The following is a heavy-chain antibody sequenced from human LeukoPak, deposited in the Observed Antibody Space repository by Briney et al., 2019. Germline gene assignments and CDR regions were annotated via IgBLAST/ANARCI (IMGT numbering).Heavy chain of an antibody. V-gene: IGHV4-34*01. CDR3: ARACRLRFLEWLLRNSNWFDP. Sequence: SEILSLTCAVYGGSFSGYYWSWIRQPPGKGLEWIGEINHSGSTNYNPSLKSRVTISVDTSKNQFSLKLSSVTAADTAVYYCARACRLRFLEWLLRNSNWFDPWGQGTLVTVSS. CDR1: GGSFSGYY. J-gene: IGHJ5*02. D-gene: IGHD3-3*01. CDR2: INHSGST.